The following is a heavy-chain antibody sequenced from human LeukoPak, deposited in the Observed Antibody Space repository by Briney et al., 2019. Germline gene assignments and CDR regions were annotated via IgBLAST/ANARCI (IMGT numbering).Heavy chain of an antibody. Sequence: ASVKVSCKASGYTFTSYYMHWVRQAPGQGLEWMGIINPSGGSTSYAQKFQGRVTMTRDMSTSTVYMELSSLRSEDTAVYYCARWTGDCSSTSCYGGGFDYWGQGTLVTVSS. CDR3: ARWTGDCSSTSCYGGGFDY. CDR2: INPSGGST. J-gene: IGHJ4*02. V-gene: IGHV1-46*01. CDR1: GYTFTSYY. D-gene: IGHD2-2*01.